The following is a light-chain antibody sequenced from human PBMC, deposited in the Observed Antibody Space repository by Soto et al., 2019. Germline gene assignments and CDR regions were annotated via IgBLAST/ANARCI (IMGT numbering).Light chain of an antibody. CDR1: SSNIGAGYD. J-gene: IGLJ1*01. CDR3: PSYDSSLSGSYV. V-gene: IGLV1-40*01. Sequence: QSVLTQPPSVSGAPGQRVTISCTGSSSNIGAGYDVHWYQRLPGTAPKVLIYSNNNRPSGVPDRFSGSKSGTSASLAITGLQAEDEADYYCPSYDSSLSGSYVFGTGTKVTVL. CDR2: SNN.